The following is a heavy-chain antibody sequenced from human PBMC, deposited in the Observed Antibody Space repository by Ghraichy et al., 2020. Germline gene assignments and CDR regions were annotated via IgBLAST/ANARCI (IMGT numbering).Heavy chain of an antibody. CDR1: GGSISSYY. CDR2: IYYSGST. D-gene: IGHD5-18*01. J-gene: IGHJ4*02. Sequence: SETLSLTCTVSGGSISSYYWSWIRQPPGKGLEWIGYIYYSGSTNYNPSLKSRVTISVDTSKNQFSLKLSSVTAADTAVYYCARGGYSYGDSNFDYWGQETLVTVSS. CDR3: ARGGYSYGDSNFDY. V-gene: IGHV4-59*01.